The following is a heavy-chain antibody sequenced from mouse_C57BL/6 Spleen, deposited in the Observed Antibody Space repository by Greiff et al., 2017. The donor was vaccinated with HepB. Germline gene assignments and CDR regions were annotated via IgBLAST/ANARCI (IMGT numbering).Heavy chain of an antibody. CDR3: ASAPYDGYSWFAY. CDR2: ISDGGSYT. CDR1: GFTFSSYA. D-gene: IGHD2-3*01. V-gene: IGHV5-4*01. J-gene: IGHJ3*01. Sequence: EVQGVESGGGLVKPGGSLKLSCAASGFTFSSYAMSWVRQTPEKRLEWVATISDGGSYTYYPDNVKGRFTISRDNAKNNLYLQMSHLKSEDTAMYYCASAPYDGYSWFAYWGQGTLVTVSA.